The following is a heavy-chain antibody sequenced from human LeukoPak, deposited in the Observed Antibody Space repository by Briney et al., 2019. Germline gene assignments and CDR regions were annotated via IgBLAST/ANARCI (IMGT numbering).Heavy chain of an antibody. V-gene: IGHV3-7*01. J-gene: IGHJ4*02. CDR1: GFTFTNNW. D-gene: IGHD2-21*01. CDR2: IKQDESEI. Sequence: GGSMRLSCVASGFTFTNNWMTWVRQAPGKGLEWVANIKQDESEIYYVDSVKGRFTISRDNARNLVYLQMNSLRVGDTAVYYCARGRAIDVWGQGTQVTVAA. CDR3: ARGRAIDV.